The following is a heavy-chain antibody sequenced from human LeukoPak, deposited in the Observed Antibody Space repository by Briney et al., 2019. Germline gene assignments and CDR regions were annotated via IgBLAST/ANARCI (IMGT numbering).Heavy chain of an antibody. CDR2: IRQDGGLT. CDR1: ELTFTGYW. CDR3: AKDMGGYYDSSGYYELDY. V-gene: IGHV3-7*01. D-gene: IGHD3-22*01. J-gene: IGHJ4*02. Sequence: GGSLRLSCAASELTFTGYWMNWVRQAPGKGLQWVGNIRQDGGLTHYSDSVKGRFTISRDNAKRSLYLQMNSLRPEDTAVYYCAKDMGGYYDSSGYYELDYWGQGTLVTVSS.